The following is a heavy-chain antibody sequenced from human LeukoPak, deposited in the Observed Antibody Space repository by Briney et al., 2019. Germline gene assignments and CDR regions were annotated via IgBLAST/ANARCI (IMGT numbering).Heavy chain of an antibody. CDR1: GGSISSSSYY. Sequence: SETLSLTCTLSGGSISSSSYYSGWIRQPPGKGEEWIGSIYYSGSTYYNPSLKSRVTISVDTSKNPFSLKLSSVTAADTAVYYCARHSSGYYPGAFDIWGQGTMVTVSS. D-gene: IGHD3-22*01. CDR3: ARHSSGYYPGAFDI. V-gene: IGHV4-39*01. CDR2: IYYSGST. J-gene: IGHJ3*02.